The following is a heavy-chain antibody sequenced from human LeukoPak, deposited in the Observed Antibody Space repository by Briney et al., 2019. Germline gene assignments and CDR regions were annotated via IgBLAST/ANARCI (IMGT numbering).Heavy chain of an antibody. CDR3: AREDASSWDY. D-gene: IGHD6-13*01. J-gene: IGHJ4*02. Sequence: DSVKGRFTISRDNGKNSLYLQMNSLRAEDTAVYYCAREDASSWDYWGQGILVTVSS. V-gene: IGHV3-21*01.